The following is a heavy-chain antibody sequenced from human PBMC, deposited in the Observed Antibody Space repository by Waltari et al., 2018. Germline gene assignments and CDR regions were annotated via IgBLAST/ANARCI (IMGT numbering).Heavy chain of an antibody. CDR3: ATGTLSGSYRPFDS. J-gene: IGHJ4*02. V-gene: IGHV5-51*01. D-gene: IGHD3-16*02. CDR1: PSIFTASW. CDR2: IFPGDSDT. Sequence: EVQVVQSRAEVKQPGESLKISCQASPSIFTASWVGWVRQVSGKGLEWMGIIFPGDSDTKYSPSFHGHVTISADKSTYTAYLQWASLRASDSAMYYCATGTLSGSYRPFDSWGQGTLVTVSS.